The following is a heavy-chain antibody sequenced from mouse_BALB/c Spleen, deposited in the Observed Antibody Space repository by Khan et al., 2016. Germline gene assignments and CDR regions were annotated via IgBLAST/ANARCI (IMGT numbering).Heavy chain of an antibody. J-gene: IGHJ2*01. CDR1: GFSLTSYG. CDR2: IWAGGST. CDR3: ARERDTAFDY. V-gene: IGHV2-9*02. D-gene: IGHD1-2*01. Sequence: QVQLKESGPGLVKPSQSLSITCTVSGFSLTSYGVHWVSQPPGKGLEWMGVIWAGGSTTYYSALMSRLGISKANSTRQVVLILNSLQTDDTAMDYCARERDTAFDYWGQGTTLTVSS.